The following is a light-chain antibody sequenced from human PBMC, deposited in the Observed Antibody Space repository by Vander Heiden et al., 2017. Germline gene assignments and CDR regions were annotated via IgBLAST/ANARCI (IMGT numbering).Light chain of an antibody. Sequence: QAALTQPRSVSGSPGQSVTISCTGTSSDVGGYNYVSWYQQHPGKAPKRMIYDVSKRPSGVPDRFSGSKSGNTASLTISRLQAADEADYYCCSYAGSYTWVFGGGTKLTVL. CDR3: CSYAGSYTWV. V-gene: IGLV2-11*01. CDR1: SSDVGGYNY. CDR2: DVS. J-gene: IGLJ3*02.